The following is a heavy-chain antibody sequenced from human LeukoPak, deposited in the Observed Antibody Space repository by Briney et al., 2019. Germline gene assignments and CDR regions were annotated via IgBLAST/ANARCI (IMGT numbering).Heavy chain of an antibody. CDR2: VNGSGGST. D-gene: IGHD3-22*01. Sequence: SYLASGCTFLHYFLLWVRQAPGRGLEEVAAVNGSGGSTYYADTVKGRFTISRDNAKKSLYLQMNSLRAEDTAVYYCARDHYYYDSSGYPPDWGQGTLVTVSS. V-gene: IGHV3-21*01. CDR1: GCTFLHYF. CDR3: ARDHYYYDSSGYPPD. J-gene: IGHJ4*02.